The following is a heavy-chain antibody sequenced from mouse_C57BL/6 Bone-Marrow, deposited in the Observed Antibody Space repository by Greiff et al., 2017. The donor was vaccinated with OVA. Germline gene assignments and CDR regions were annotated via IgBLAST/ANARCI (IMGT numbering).Heavy chain of an antibody. Sequence: QVQLQQSGAELVKPGASVKLSCKASGYTFTEYTIHWVKQRSGQGLEWIGWFYPGSGSTKYNEKFKDKATLTADKSSSTVYMALRRLTSEDSAVYCCTGDEACDYGSSPWFAYWGQGTLVTVSA. CDR2: FYPGSGST. CDR3: TGDEACDYGSSPWFAY. CDR1: GYTFTEYT. V-gene: IGHV1-62-2*01. D-gene: IGHD1-1*01. J-gene: IGHJ3*01.